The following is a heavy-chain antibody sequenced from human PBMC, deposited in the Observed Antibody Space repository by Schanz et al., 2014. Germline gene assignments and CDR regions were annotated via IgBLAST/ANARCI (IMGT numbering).Heavy chain of an antibody. Sequence: QAQLVESGGGVVQPGRSLRLSCAAYGFTLSSYAMHWVRQAPGKGLEWVAVIWSDGSTKYYADSVKGRFTISRDNSKNTLYLQMNSLRADDTAVYFCARAHGNNWYGKGLDYWGQGTQVTVSS. CDR2: IWSDGSTK. D-gene: IGHD1-1*01. CDR1: GFTLSSYA. V-gene: IGHV3-33*08. CDR3: ARAHGNNWYGKGLDY. J-gene: IGHJ4*02.